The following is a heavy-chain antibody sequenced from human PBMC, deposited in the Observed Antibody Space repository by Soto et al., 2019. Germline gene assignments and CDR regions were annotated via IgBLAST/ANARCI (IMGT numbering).Heavy chain of an antibody. CDR3: AREYSNRLDY. CDR2: ISFDGSKK. V-gene: IGHV3-30*04. D-gene: IGHD6-13*01. CDR1: EFSFHIYA. J-gene: IGHJ4*02. Sequence: RGSLKLACAVSEFSFHIYAMHWVRQAPGKGLEWVAVISFDGSKKYYGDSVKGRFTISRDNSKNTLYLQMNSLRAEDTAVYYCAREYSNRLDYWGQGA.